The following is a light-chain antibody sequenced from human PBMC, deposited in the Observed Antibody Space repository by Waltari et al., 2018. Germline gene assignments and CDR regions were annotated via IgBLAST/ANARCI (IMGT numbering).Light chain of an antibody. V-gene: IGLV1-51*01. J-gene: IGLJ3*02. CDR2: DND. Sequence: QSVLTQAPSVSAAPGQQVTISCPGRSSNIGTKSVAVYQQFPGTAPKLLIYDNDKRPSGIPDRFSASKSGTSATLGITGLQTGDEANYYCGTWDTSLSAWVFGGGTKLTVL. CDR1: SSNIGTKS. CDR3: GTWDTSLSAWV.